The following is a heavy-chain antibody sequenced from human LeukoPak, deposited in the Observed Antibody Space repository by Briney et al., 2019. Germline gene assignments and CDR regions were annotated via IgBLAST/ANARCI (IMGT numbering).Heavy chain of an antibody. V-gene: IGHV4-39*01. Sequence: KSSETLSLTCTVSGGSISSSSYYWGWIRQPPGKGLEWIGSIYYSGSTYYNPSLKSRVTISVDTSKNQFSLKLSSVTAADTAVYYCARLTWYGSGLDQGYFQHWXQGALVTVSS. CDR2: IYYSGST. D-gene: IGHD6-19*01. CDR1: GGSISSSSYY. J-gene: IGHJ1*01. CDR3: ARLTWYGSGLDQGYFQH.